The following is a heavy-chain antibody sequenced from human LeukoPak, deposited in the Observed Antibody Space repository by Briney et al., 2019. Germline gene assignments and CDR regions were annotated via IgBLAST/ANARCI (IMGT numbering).Heavy chain of an antibody. J-gene: IGHJ4*02. V-gene: IGHV3-74*01. CDR1: GFIFSDYW. CDR2: INRDGTGT. D-gene: IGHD6-19*01. CDR3: ARGLSYAVAYGDY. Sequence: GGSLTLSCALSGFIFSDYWFHWVRQTPGQGLVWVAAINRDGTGTSHADSVRGRFTVSRDNAKNTLYLQLNSLRADDTAVYYCARGLSYAVAYGDYWGQGTLVTVSS.